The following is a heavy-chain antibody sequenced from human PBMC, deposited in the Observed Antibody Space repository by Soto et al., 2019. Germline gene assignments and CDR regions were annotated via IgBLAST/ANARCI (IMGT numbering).Heavy chain of an antibody. V-gene: IGHV5-10-1*01. J-gene: IGHJ6*02. CDR3: ARGHYYYGMDV. Sequence: XXSLKISCKGSGYSFTSYWIIWVRQMPGKGLEWMGRIDPSDSYTNYSPSFQGHVTISADKSISTAYLQWRSLKASDTAMYYCARGHYYYGMDVWGQGTTVTVSS. CDR2: IDPSDSYT. CDR1: GYSFTSYW.